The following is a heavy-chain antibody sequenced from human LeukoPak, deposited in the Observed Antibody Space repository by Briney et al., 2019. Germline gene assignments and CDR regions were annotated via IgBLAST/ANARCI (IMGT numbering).Heavy chain of an antibody. J-gene: IGHJ4*02. CDR2: ISAYNGNT. V-gene: IGHV1-18*01. CDR1: GYTFTSYG. Sequence: ASVKVSCKASGYTFTSYGISWVRQAPGQGLEWMGWISAYNGNTNYAQKLQGRVTMTTDTSTSTAYMEMRSLRSDDTAVYYCARGGEILRFLEWLSPYAYWGQGTLVTVSS. CDR3: ARGGEILRFLEWLSPYAY. D-gene: IGHD3-3*01.